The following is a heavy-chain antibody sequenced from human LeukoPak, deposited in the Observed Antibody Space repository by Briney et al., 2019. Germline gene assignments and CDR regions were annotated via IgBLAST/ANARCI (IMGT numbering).Heavy chain of an antibody. J-gene: IGHJ4*02. CDR2: IYYSGST. V-gene: IGHV4-59*02. CDR1: GGSVRSYY. CDR3: AHGRVATFFNY. D-gene: IGHD5-12*01. Sequence: SETLSLTCTVSGGSVRSYYWSWIRQPPGKGLEWIGYIYYSGSTNYNPSLKSRVTISVDTSKNQFSLRLSSVTAADTAVYYCAHGRVATFFNYWGQGTLVTVSS.